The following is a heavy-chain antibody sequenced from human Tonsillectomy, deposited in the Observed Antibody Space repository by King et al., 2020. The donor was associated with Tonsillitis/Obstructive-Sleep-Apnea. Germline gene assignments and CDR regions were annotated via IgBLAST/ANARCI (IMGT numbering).Heavy chain of an antibody. D-gene: IGHD2-15*01. CDR1: GFTFSSYA. Sequence: VQLVESGGGLVQPGGSLRLSCAASGFTFSSYAMSWVRQAPGKGLEWVSAISGSGGSTYYADSVKGRFTISRDNSKNTLYLQMNSLRAEDTAVYYCSKCVVDIVEVVAVDWYFDLWGRGTLVTVSS. CDR2: ISGSGGST. V-gene: IGHV3-23*04. CDR3: SKCVVDIVEVVAVDWYFDL. J-gene: IGHJ2*01.